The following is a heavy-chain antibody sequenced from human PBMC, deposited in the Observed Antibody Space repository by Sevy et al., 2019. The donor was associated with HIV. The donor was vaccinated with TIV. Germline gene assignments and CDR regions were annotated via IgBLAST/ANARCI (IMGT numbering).Heavy chain of an antibody. CDR1: GFTVNSNY. D-gene: IGHD5-18*01. CDR3: ARSKSGYGYAFNY. CDR2: IHSDDTT. Sequence: GGSLRLSCAASGFTVNSNYMTWVRQAPGKGLEGVSVIHSDDTTYHADSVKDRFTISIDNFKNTLYLHMSSLRAEDTAVFYCARSKSGYGYAFNYWGQGTLVTVSS. V-gene: IGHV3-66*01. J-gene: IGHJ4*02.